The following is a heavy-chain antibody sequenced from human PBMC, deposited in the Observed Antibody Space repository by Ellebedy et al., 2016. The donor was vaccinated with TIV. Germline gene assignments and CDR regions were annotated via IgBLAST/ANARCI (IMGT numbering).Heavy chain of an antibody. CDR2: IYYSGST. Sequence: SETLSLXXTVSGGAVSSGSYYWSWIRQPPGKGLEWIGYIYYSGSTNYNPSLKSRVTISVDTSKNQFSLKLSSVTAADTAVYYCARERVDTAMFIGYWGQGTLVTVSS. J-gene: IGHJ4*02. V-gene: IGHV4-61*01. CDR3: ARERVDTAMFIGY. D-gene: IGHD5-18*01. CDR1: GGAVSSGSYY.